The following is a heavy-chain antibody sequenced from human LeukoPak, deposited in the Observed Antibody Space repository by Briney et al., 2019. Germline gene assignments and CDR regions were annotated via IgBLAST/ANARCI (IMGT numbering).Heavy chain of an antibody. CDR1: GFTFSSYW. CDR2: IKQDGSET. J-gene: IGHJ4*01. Sequence: GGSLRLSCVGSGFTFSSYWMSWVRQAPGKGLEWVANIKQDGSETTYADSVRGRFTIFRDNAKDSVYLQMNSLRAEDSATYYCVREGFYFFDFWGQGTLVTVSS. V-gene: IGHV3-7*01. CDR3: VREGFYFFDF.